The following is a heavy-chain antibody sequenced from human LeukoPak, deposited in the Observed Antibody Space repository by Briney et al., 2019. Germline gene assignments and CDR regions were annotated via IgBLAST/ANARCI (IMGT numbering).Heavy chain of an antibody. CDR3: ARGNMITFGGAHDY. CDR2: IIPIFGTA. J-gene: IGHJ4*02. V-gene: IGHV1-69*13. CDR1: GGTFSSYA. D-gene: IGHD3-16*01. Sequence: ASVKVSCKASGGTFSSYAISWVGQAPGQGLEWMGGIIPIFGTANYAQKFQGRVTITADESTSTAYMELSSLRSEDTAVYYCARGNMITFGGAHDYWGQGTLVTVSS.